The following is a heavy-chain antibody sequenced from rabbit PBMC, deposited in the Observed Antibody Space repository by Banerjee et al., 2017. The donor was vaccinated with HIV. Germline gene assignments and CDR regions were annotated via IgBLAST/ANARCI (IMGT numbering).Heavy chain of an antibody. V-gene: IGHV1S40*01. D-gene: IGHD8-1*01. CDR1: GFSFSSSDY. CDR3: ARAGDSYYDYDL. Sequence: QSLEESGGDLVKPGASLTLTCTASGFSFSSSDYMCWVRQAPGKGLEWIACIYAATSGNTYYASWAKGRFTISKTSPTTVTLQMTSLTAADTATYFCARAGDSYYDYDLRGPGTLVTVS. CDR2: IYAATSGNT. J-gene: IGHJ4*01.